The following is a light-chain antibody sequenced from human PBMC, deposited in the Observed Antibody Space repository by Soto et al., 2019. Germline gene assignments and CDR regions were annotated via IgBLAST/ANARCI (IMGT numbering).Light chain of an antibody. V-gene: IGKV3-11*01. J-gene: IGKJ5*01. CDR1: QSVSSY. Sequence: EIVLTQSPATLSLSPGEIATLSCSAIQSVSSYLAWYQQKPGQAPRLLIYDASNRATGIPARFSGSGSGTDFTLTISSLEPEDFAVYYCQQRSNWPITFGQGTRLEI. CDR2: DAS. CDR3: QQRSNWPIT.